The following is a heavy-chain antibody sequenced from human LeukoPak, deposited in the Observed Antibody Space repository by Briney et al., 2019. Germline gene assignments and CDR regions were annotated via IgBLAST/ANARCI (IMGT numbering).Heavy chain of an antibody. CDR3: ARGAVAGSRISKDAFDI. CDR1: GFTFSTYS. Sequence: GGSLRLSCAASGFTFSTYSMNWVRQAPGKGLEWVSSIRSSSCYKYYADSVKGWFTISRDNAKNSLHLQMNSLRAEDTAVYYCARGAVAGSRISKDAFDIWGQGTMVTVSS. D-gene: IGHD6-19*01. V-gene: IGHV3-21*01. CDR2: IRSSSCYK. J-gene: IGHJ3*02.